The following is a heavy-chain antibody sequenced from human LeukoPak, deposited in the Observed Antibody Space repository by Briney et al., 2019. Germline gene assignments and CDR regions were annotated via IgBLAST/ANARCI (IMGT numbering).Heavy chain of an antibody. J-gene: IGHJ4*02. Sequence: ASVKVSCKASGYTFTSYGINWVRQATGQGLEWMGWMNPNSGNTGYAQKFQGRVTITRNTSISTAYMELSSLRSEDTAVYYCARSCPNDFNYYDSSGSFDYWGQGTLVTVSS. V-gene: IGHV1-8*03. D-gene: IGHD3-22*01. CDR1: GYTFTSYG. CDR2: MNPNSGNT. CDR3: ARSCPNDFNYYDSSGSFDY.